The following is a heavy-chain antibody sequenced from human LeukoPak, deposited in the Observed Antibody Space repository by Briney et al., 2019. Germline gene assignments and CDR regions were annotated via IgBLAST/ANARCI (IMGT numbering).Heavy chain of an antibody. Sequence: GASVKVSCKASGYTFTGYYMHWVRQAPGQGLEWMGWINPNSGGTNYAQKFQGRVTMTTDTSTSTAYMELRSLRSDDTAVYYCARDPYVLDYWGQGTLVTVSS. D-gene: IGHD3-16*01. J-gene: IGHJ4*02. CDR2: INPNSGGT. CDR1: GYTFTGYY. V-gene: IGHV1-2*02. CDR3: ARDPYVLDY.